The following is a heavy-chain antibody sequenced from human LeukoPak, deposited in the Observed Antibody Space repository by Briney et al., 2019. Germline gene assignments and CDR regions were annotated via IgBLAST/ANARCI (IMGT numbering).Heavy chain of an antibody. Sequence: SVKVSCKASGGPFSSYAISWVRQAPGQGLEWMGGIIPIFGTANYAQKFQGRVTITADESTSTAYMELSSLRSEDTAVYYCANYSMVTGYFDYWGQGTLVTVSS. V-gene: IGHV1-69*01. CDR1: GGPFSSYA. D-gene: IGHD5-18*01. CDR3: ANYSMVTGYFDY. CDR2: IIPIFGTA. J-gene: IGHJ4*02.